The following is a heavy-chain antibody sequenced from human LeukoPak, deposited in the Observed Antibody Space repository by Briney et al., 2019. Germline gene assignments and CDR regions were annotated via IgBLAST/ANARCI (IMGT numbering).Heavy chain of an antibody. Sequence: SQTLSLTCAISGDSVSSNSSAWNWIRQSPSRGLEWLGRTYYRSKWYNDYAVSVKSRITINPDTSKNQFSLQLNSVTPEDTAVYYCARVRPRGIYSSSYYYYGMDVWGQGTTVTVSS. CDR1: GDSVSSNSSA. CDR3: ARVRPRGIYSSSYYYYGMDV. V-gene: IGHV6-1*01. J-gene: IGHJ6*02. D-gene: IGHD6-13*01. CDR2: TYYRSKWYN.